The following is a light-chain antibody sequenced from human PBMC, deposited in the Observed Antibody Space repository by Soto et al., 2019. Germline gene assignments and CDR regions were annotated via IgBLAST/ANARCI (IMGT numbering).Light chain of an antibody. CDR2: GAS. CDR3: QQYGSSSYT. CDR1: RSVSSNY. V-gene: IGKV3-20*01. Sequence: DIVLTQSPDTLSLSPGERATLSCRASRSVSSNYLAWYQQKPGQAPRLLIYGASTRATGIPDRFSGSGSGTDFTLTISRLEPEDFAGYYCQQYGSSSYTFGQGTRLEIK. J-gene: IGKJ2*01.